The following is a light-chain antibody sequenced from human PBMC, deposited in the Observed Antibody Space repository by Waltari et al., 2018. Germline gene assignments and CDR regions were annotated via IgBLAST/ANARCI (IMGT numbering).Light chain of an antibody. CDR1: QSIDNL. V-gene: IGKV1-5*03. Sequence: DIQMTQSPSTLSASVGDRVTITCRASQSIDNLLTWYQQKPGKAPKVLIYKASGLESGVPSRFSGSGSGTEFTLTISSLQADDSATYYCQQYHYYPVTFGQGTKLEI. CDR3: QQYHYYPVT. CDR2: KAS. J-gene: IGKJ2*01.